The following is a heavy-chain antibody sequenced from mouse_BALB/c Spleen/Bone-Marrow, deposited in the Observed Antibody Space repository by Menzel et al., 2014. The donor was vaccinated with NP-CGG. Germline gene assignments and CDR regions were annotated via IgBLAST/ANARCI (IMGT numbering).Heavy chain of an antibody. CDR3: ARPGRLGRDWCFDV. CDR2: INPNNGGT. J-gene: IGHJ1*01. D-gene: IGHD4-1*01. Sequence: EVQLQQSGPELVKPGASVKISCKTSGYSFTEYTMHWVKQRHGKSLEWIGRINPNNGGTSYNQKFKGKASLTVDKSSSTAYMELRSLTSEDSAVYYCARPGRLGRDWCFDVWGAGTTVTVSS. V-gene: IGHV1-22*01. CDR1: GYSFTEYT.